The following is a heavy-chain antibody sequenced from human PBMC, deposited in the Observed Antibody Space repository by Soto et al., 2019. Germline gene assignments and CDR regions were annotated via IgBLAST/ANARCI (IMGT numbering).Heavy chain of an antibody. CDR3: TDPCAVAIVS. CDR2: INSDGSRA. Sequence: EVQLVESGGGLVQPGGSLRLSCAASGFIFSNYWMHWVRQAPGKGLVWVSHINSDGSRATYADSVKGRFTISRDNAKNELYLQMSSLRAEDTAVYCCTDPCAVAIVSWGPGTLVTVSS. CDR1: GFIFSNYW. D-gene: IGHD5-12*01. J-gene: IGHJ5*02. V-gene: IGHV3-74*01.